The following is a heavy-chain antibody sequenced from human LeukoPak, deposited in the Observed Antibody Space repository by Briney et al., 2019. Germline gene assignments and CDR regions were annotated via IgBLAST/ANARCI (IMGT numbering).Heavy chain of an antibody. CDR1: GYTLTELS. D-gene: IGHD6-19*01. CDR2: LDPEDGET. J-gene: IGHJ4*02. Sequence: ASVKVSCKVSGYTLTELSMHWVRQAPGKGLEWMGGLDPEDGETIYAQKFQGRVTMTEDTSTDTAYMELSSLRSEDTAVYYCATGRSSGWYFDYWGQGTLVTVSS. V-gene: IGHV1-24*01. CDR3: ATGRSSGWYFDY.